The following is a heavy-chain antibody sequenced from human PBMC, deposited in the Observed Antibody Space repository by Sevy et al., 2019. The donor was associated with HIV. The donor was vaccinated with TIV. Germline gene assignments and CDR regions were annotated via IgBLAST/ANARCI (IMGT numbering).Heavy chain of an antibody. CDR2: ISWNSVSI. J-gene: IGHJ2*01. CDR1: GFTFDDYA. Sequence: GGSLRLSCAASGFTFDDYAMHWVRQAPGKGLEWVSGISWNSVSIGYADSVKGRFTISRDNAKNSLYLQMNSLRAEDTALYYCAKDFDYYYDSSGSSPTGYFDLWGRGTLVTVSS. CDR3: AKDFDYYYDSSGSSPTGYFDL. D-gene: IGHD3-22*01. V-gene: IGHV3-9*01.